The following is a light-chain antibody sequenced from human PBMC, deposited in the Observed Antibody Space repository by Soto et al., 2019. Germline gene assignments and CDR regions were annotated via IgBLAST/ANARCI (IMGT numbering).Light chain of an antibody. CDR1: QGIGTY. Sequence: DIHLTQSPSSLSASVGDRVTISCRATQGIGTYLTWYQQKPGRAPNLLIYDASTLQTGAPSRFSGRASATDFTLTISSLQPEDFATYYCQQSYSTPKTFGQGTKVDIK. V-gene: IGKV1-39*01. J-gene: IGKJ1*01. CDR3: QQSYSTPKT. CDR2: DAS.